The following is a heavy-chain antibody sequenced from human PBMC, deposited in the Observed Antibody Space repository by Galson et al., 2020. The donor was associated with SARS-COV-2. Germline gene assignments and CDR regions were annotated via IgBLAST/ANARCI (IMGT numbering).Heavy chain of an antibody. J-gene: IGHJ5*02. V-gene: IGHV1-18*01. CDR1: GYGFKNYG. CDR2: ISPYNGDT. CDR3: ARVSGADNWFDP. Sequence: ASVKVSCRASGYGFKNYGITWVRQAPGRGLEWMAWISPYNGDTYYTRTLQGRLTVTTDTSTNTAYMELRSLKGNDTAVYYCARVSGADNWFDPWGQGTLVTVSS. D-gene: IGHD1-26*01.